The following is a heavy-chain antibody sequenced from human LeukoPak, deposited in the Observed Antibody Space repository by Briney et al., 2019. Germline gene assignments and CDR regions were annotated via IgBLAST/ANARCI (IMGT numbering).Heavy chain of an antibody. D-gene: IGHD1-7*01. Sequence: GGSLRLSCAASGFTFSSYKMNWVRQAPGKGLEWVSYISSSGSTIYYADSVKGRFTISRDNARNSLYLQMNSLRAEDTAVYYCARGGGELRPFDYWGQGTLVTVSS. J-gene: IGHJ4*02. V-gene: IGHV3-48*03. CDR1: GFTFSSYK. CDR3: ARGGGELRPFDY. CDR2: ISSSGSTI.